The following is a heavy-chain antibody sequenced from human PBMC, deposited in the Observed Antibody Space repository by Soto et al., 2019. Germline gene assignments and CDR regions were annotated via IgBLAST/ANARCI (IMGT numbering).Heavy chain of an antibody. Sequence: QVQLVQSGAAVKKPGASVMLSCKASGYTFTSYYMHWVRQAPGQGLEWMGIINPDGGSTRYAQKFQGRVTTTRDTSTSTFYMELSSLRSEDTAVYYCAKAPRGGVIITTYSAHIDYWGQGTLVTVSS. CDR3: AKAPRGGVIITTYSAHIDY. CDR2: INPDGGST. J-gene: IGHJ4*02. V-gene: IGHV1-46*01. D-gene: IGHD3-3*01. CDR1: GYTFTSYY.